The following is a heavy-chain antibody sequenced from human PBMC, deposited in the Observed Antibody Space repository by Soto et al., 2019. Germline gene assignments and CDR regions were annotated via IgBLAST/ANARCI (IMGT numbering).Heavy chain of an antibody. CDR1: GFTFDDYA. CDR3: AKASGYPRTYYYYGMDV. D-gene: IGHD3-22*01. V-gene: IGHV3-43D*04. Sequence: GGSLRLSCAASGFTFDDYAMHWVRQAPGRGLEWVSLVSWDGGSTYYADSVKGRFTISRDNSKNSLYLQMNSLRAEDTALYYCAKASGYPRTYYYYGMDVWGQGTTVTVSS. J-gene: IGHJ6*02. CDR2: VSWDGGST.